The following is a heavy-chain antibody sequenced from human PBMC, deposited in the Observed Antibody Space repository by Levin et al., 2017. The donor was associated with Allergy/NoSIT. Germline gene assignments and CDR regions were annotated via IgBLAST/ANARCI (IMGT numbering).Heavy chain of an antibody. CDR3: ARDNSADGDYETYYYYYMDV. CDR1: GGSITISKYY. CDR2: IFPSGST. V-gene: IGHV4-61*02. Sequence: SETLSLTCTVSGGSITISKYYWSWIRQPAGKGLEWLGRIFPSGSTNYNPSLKSRVSISVDMSKNQFSLTLSSVTAADTAVYYCARDNSADGDYETYYYYYMDVWGKGTRVTVSS. J-gene: IGHJ6*03. D-gene: IGHD4-17*01.